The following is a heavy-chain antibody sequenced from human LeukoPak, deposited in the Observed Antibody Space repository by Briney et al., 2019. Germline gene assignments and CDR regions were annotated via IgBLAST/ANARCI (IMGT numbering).Heavy chain of an antibody. V-gene: IGHV3-73*01. CDR2: IRSKANSYTT. CDR3: TRGPVYYYDSSGYYDDY. Sequence: GGSLKLSPAASGVTARGSAMHWVRHAPRKGLEWVGHIRSKANSYTTASAASVKGRSTISIDDSKNTSYLQMTSLKTEDPAVYYCTRGPVYYYDSSGYYDDYWGQGTLVTVSS. D-gene: IGHD3-22*01. J-gene: IGHJ4*02. CDR1: GVTARGSA.